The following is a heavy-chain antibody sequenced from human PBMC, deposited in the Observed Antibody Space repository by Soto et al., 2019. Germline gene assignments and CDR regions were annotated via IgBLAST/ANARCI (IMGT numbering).Heavy chain of an antibody. Sequence: SETLSLTCTVSGGSIRSGDSYWSWIRQPPGKGLEWIGYIYTSGSTNYNPSLKSRVTMSVDTSKNQFSLKLSSVTAADTAVYYCARDTGYSDAFDIWGQGTMVTVSS. D-gene: IGHD3-22*01. V-gene: IGHV4-61*08. CDR2: IYTSGST. CDR3: ARDTGYSDAFDI. CDR1: GGSIRSGDSY. J-gene: IGHJ3*02.